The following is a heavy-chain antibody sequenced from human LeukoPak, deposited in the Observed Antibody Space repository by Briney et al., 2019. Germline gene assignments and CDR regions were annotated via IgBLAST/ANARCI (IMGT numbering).Heavy chain of an antibody. CDR3: AREVMVRGGEGFSPTNYYGVDV. CDR2: IIPIFGTA. Sequence: GASVKVSCKASGGTFSSYATSWVRQAPGQGLEWMGGIIPIFGTANHAQKFQGRVTITADESTSTAYMELSSLRSEDTAVYYCAREVMVRGGEGFSPTNYYGVDVWGKGTTVTVSS. D-gene: IGHD3-10*01. J-gene: IGHJ6*04. V-gene: IGHV1-69*13. CDR1: GGTFSSYA.